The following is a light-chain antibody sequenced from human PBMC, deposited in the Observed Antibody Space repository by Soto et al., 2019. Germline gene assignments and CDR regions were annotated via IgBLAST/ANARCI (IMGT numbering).Light chain of an antibody. CDR2: DNN. CDR3: AAWDDSLNGRL. CDR1: SSKIGSNN. V-gene: IGLV1-44*01. Sequence: QSVLTQPPSASGTARQRVTNSCSGSSSKIGSNNVNWYQQVPGTAPKLLIYDNNQRPSGVPDRFSGSKSGTSGSLAISGLQSEDEADYYCAAWDDSLNGRLFGGGTKLTVL. J-gene: IGLJ3*02.